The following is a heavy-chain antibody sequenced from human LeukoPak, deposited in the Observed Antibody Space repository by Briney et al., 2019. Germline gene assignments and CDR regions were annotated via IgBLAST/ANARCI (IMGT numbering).Heavy chain of an antibody. J-gene: IGHJ3*02. D-gene: IGHD4-11*01. CDR2: ISWNSGSI. CDR1: GFTFDDYA. Sequence: GRSLRLSCAASGFTFDDYAMHWVRQAPGKGLEWVSGISWNSGSIGYADSVKGRFTISRDNAKNSLYLQMNSLRAEDMALYYCAKATNDYSNYDAFDIWGQGTMVTVSS. V-gene: IGHV3-9*03. CDR3: AKATNDYSNYDAFDI.